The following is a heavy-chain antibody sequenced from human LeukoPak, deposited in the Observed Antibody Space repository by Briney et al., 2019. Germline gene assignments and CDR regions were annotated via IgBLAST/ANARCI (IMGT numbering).Heavy chain of an antibody. CDR3: ARDQFGVIIVTSQYYFDY. CDR1: GFTFDDYG. V-gene: IGHV3-20*04. D-gene: IGHD3-3*01. Sequence: GGPLRLSCAASGFTFDDYGMSWVRQAPGKGLEWVSGINWNGGSTGYADSVKGRFTISRDNAKNSLYLQMNSLRAEDTALYYCARDQFGVIIVTSQYYFDYWGQGTLVTVSS. J-gene: IGHJ4*02. CDR2: INWNGGST.